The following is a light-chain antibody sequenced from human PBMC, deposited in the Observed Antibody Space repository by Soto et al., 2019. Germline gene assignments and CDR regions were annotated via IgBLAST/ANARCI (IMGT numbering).Light chain of an antibody. J-gene: IGLJ1*01. CDR1: SSDVGGYNY. CDR2: EVS. V-gene: IGLV2-14*01. Sequence: QSVLTQPASVSGSPGQSITISCTGTSSDVGGYNYVSWYQQHPGKAPKLMIYEVSNRPSGVSNRFSGSKSGNTASLTISGLQAEDGADYYCSSYTSSSTPYVFGTGTRSPS. CDR3: SSYTSSSTPYV.